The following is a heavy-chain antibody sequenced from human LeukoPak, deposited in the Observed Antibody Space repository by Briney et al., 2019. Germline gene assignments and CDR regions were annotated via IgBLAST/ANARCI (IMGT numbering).Heavy chain of an antibody. CDR3: ARTRVEYSSPADY. V-gene: IGHV3-21*01. CDR2: ISSSSSYI. D-gene: IGHD6-6*01. J-gene: IGHJ4*02. Sequence: GGSLRLSCAASRFTVSTNYMSWVRQAPGKGLEWVSSISSSSSYIYYADSVKGRFTISRDNAKNSLYLQMNSLRAEDTAVYYCARTRVEYSSPADYWAQGTLVTVSS. CDR1: RFTVSTNY.